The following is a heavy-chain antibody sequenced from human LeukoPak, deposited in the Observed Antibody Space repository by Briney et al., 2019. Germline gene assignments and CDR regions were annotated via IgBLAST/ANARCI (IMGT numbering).Heavy chain of an antibody. D-gene: IGHD3-3*01. Sequence: PGESLKISCKASGYRFDYYWIAWVRQMPGKGLEGMGIIYPDDSDSTYSPSFQGQVTISVDKSINTAYLQWSSLKASNTAIYYCARVGSVTNFGVVSYYFDYWGQGTLVTVSS. CDR1: GYRFDYYW. J-gene: IGHJ4*02. CDR3: ARVGSVTNFGVVSYYFDY. V-gene: IGHV5-51*01. CDR2: IYPDDSDS.